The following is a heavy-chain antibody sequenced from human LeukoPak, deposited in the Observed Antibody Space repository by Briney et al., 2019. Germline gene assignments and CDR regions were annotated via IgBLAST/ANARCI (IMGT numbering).Heavy chain of an antibody. CDR3: ARAKGSGDYYYYYGMDV. D-gene: IGHD4-17*01. V-gene: IGHV3-30-3*01. Sequence: PGRSLRLSCAASGFTFSSYAMHWVRQAPGKGLEWVAVISYDGSNKYYADSVKGRFTISRDNSKNTLYLQMNSLRAEDTAVYYCARAKGSGDYYYYYGMDVWGQGTTVTVSS. CDR1: GFTFSSYA. CDR2: ISYDGSNK. J-gene: IGHJ6*02.